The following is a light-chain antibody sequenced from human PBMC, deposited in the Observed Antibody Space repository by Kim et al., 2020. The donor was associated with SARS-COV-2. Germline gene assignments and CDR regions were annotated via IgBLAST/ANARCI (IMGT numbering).Light chain of an antibody. CDR2: GNS. CDR3: QSYDSSLSGVV. J-gene: IGLJ2*01. Sequence: QRVPISCTGSSSNIGAGYDVHWYQQLPGIAPKPLIYGNSNRPSGVPDRFSGSKSGTSASLAITGLQAEDEADYYCQSYDSSLSGVVLGGGTQLTVL. CDR1: SSNIGAGYD. V-gene: IGLV1-40*01.